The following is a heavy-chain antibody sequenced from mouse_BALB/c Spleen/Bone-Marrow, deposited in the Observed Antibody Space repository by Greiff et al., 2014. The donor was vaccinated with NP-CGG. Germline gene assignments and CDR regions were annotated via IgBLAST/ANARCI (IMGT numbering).Heavy chain of an antibody. CDR2: IYPGSGGN. Sequence: VKLVESGAEFVKPGTSVKLSCKASGYNFTSYWINWVKLRPGQGLEWIGDIYPGSGGNHKNEKFKTKATLTVDTSSSTAYMQLSSMASEDSALDYCARDGNWPFAYWGQGTLVTVSA. CDR3: ARDGNWPFAY. J-gene: IGHJ3*01. D-gene: IGHD4-1*01. V-gene: IGHV1-55*01. CDR1: GYNFTSYW.